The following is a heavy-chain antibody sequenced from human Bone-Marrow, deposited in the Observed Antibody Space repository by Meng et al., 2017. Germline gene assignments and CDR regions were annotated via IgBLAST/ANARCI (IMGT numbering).Heavy chain of an antibody. V-gene: IGHV4-39*07. CDR3: ARDLLGHLDTAMVTDY. D-gene: IGHD5-18*01. Sequence: SETLSLTCTVSGGSISSSSYYWGGIRQPPGKGREWIGSIYYSGSTYYNPSLKSRVTISVDTSKNQFSLKLSSVTAADTAVYYCARDLLGHLDTAMVTDYWGQGTLVTVSS. CDR1: GGSISSSSYY. CDR2: IYYSGST. J-gene: IGHJ4*02.